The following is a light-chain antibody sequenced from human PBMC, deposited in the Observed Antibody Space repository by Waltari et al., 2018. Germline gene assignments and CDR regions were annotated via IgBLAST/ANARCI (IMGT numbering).Light chain of an antibody. V-gene: IGLV2-14*03. CDR2: DAT. Sequence: QSALTQPASVSGSPGQSITISCTGTSGDVGGYDLVSWYQQHPGKAPKLMIYDATNRPSVFSVRLSASTSGKPASLTISDLRHEDEAEYYCSSFTSSSTGIFGSGTTVTVL. J-gene: IGLJ1*01. CDR1: SGDVGGYDL. CDR3: SSFTSSSTGI.